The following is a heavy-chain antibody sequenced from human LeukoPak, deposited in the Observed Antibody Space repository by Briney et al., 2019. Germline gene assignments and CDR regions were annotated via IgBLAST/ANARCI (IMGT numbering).Heavy chain of an antibody. D-gene: IGHD3-10*01. CDR1: GFTFNSYS. J-gene: IGHJ4*02. V-gene: IGHV3-30*02. Sequence: GGSLKLSCAASGFTFNSYSLHWVRQAPGKGLEWVAFIRYNGIDKLYGDSVKGRFTISRDNSESTLYLQMDNVRAEDTALYYCARDDCASGTLIDYWGQGTLVIVSS. CDR2: IRYNGIDK. CDR3: ARDDCASGTLIDY.